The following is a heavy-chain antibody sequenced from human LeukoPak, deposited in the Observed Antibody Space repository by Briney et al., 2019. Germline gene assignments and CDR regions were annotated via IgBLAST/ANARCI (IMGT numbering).Heavy chain of an antibody. D-gene: IGHD3-22*01. J-gene: IGHJ3*02. V-gene: IGHV3-11*01. CDR1: GFTFSDYY. Sequence: GGSLRLSCAASGFTFSDYYMSWIRQAPGKGLEWISYISSSGSTIYYADSVKGRFTISKDNAKNSLYLQMNSLRAEDTAVYYCARDGGYYDSSGYYNEGAFDIWAKGQWSPSVQ. CDR3: ARDGGYYDSSGYYNEGAFDI. CDR2: ISSSGSTI.